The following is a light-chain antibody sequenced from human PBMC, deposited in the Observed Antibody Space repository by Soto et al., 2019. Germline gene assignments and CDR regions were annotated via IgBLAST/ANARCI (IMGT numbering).Light chain of an antibody. V-gene: IGLV2-23*01. CDR3: CSYAGSYVV. CDR2: EAT. CDR1: SNDVGRYNL. J-gene: IGLJ2*01. Sequence: QSVLTQPASVSGSPEQSITISCTGTSNDVGRYNLVSWYQQHPGKAPKVMIYEATKRPSGVSNRFSGSKSGNTASLTISGLQAEDEADYYCCSYAGSYVVFGGGTKLTVL.